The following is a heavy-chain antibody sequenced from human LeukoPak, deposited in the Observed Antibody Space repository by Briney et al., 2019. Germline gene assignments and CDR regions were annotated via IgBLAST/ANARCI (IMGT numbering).Heavy chain of an antibody. D-gene: IGHD3-3*01. J-gene: IGHJ5*02. V-gene: IGHV4-39*07. CDR2: IYYSGST. CDR1: GVSISRGGYS. CDR3: ARGPRTFGVVRQPPLRFDP. Sequence: SETLSLTCAVSGVSISRGGYSWSWLRQPPGKGLEWIGSIYYSGSTYYNPSLKSRFTISVDPSKNQFSLKLSSVTAADTAVYYCARGPRTFGVVRQPPLRFDPWGQGTLVTVSS.